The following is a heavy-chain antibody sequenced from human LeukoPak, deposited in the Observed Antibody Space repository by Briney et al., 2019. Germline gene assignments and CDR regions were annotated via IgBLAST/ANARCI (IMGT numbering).Heavy chain of an antibody. D-gene: IGHD3-10*02. CDR3: ARDVRGGLQSSFDY. CDR1: GGTFSSYA. CDR2: IIPIFGTA. Sequence: SVKVSCKASGGTFSSYAISWVRQAPGQGLEWMGGIIPIFGTANYAQKFQGRVTITADESTSTAYMELSSLRSEDTAVYYCARDVRGGLQSSFDYWGQGTLVTVSS. V-gene: IGHV1-69*13. J-gene: IGHJ4*02.